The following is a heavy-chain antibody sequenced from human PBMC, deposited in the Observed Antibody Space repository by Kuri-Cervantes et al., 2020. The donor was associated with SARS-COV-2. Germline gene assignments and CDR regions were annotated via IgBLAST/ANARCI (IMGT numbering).Heavy chain of an antibody. J-gene: IGHJ4*02. Sequence: GESLKISCAASGFTFSDYYMSWIRQAPGKGLEWVSYISSSGSTIYYADSVKGRFTISRDNAKNLLYLQMNSLRAEDTAVYYCASGSGSYYGGDYWGQGTLVTVSS. D-gene: IGHD1-26*01. CDR3: ASGSGSYYGGDY. CDR1: GFTFSDYY. V-gene: IGHV3-11*04. CDR2: ISSSGSTI.